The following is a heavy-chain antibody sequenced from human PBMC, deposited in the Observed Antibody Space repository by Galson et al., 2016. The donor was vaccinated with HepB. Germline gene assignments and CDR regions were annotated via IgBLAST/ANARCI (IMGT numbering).Heavy chain of an antibody. Sequence: SLRLSCAASGFTSDSYAMSWVRQAPGKGLEWVSSISAGDAGTYYADSVKGRVTVSRDNSKNTRSLQVKSLRGEDTAVYYCAKGRLGSSWFPSFDYWGQGTVGTVSS. CDR1: GFTSDSYA. J-gene: IGHJ4*02. CDR2: ISAGDAGT. CDR3: AKGRLGSSWFPSFDY. D-gene: IGHD6-13*01. V-gene: IGHV3-23*01.